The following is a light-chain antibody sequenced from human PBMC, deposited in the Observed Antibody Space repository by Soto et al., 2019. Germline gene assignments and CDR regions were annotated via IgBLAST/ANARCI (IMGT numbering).Light chain of an antibody. V-gene: IGKV1-39*01. J-gene: IGKJ2*02. CDR3: QQSYSTPRT. CDR2: AAS. Sequence: DIQMTQSPSSLSASVGDRVTITCRASQSISSYLNWYQQKPGKAPKLLIYAASSLQSGVPSRFSGSGSVKDFTLTISSLQPEDFATYYCQQSYSTPRTFGQGTKLEIK. CDR1: QSISSY.